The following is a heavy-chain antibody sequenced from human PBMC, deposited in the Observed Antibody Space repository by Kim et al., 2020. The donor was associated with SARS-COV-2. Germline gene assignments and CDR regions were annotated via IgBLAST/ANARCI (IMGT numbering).Heavy chain of an antibody. J-gene: IGHJ4*02. CDR2: ITGNGSST. D-gene: IGHD2-21*02. V-gene: IGHV3-23*01. Sequence: GGSLRLSCAASGFTFSSYGMSWVRQAPGKGLEWVSAITGNGSSTYYADSVKGRFTISRDNSKNTLYLQMNSLRAEDTAVYYCAKGIVCGGNSYFDYWGQGTLVTVSS. CDR1: GFTFSSYG. CDR3: AKGIVCGGNSYFDY.